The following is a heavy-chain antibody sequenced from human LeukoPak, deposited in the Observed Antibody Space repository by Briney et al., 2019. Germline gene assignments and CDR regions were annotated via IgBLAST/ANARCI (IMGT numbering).Heavy chain of an antibody. D-gene: IGHD3-9*01. CDR3: TRDPENDILTGYSYY. J-gene: IGHJ4*02. CDR1: GFTFGNYA. Sequence: GGSLRLSCTASGFTFGNYAMSWVRQAPGKGLEWVGFIRSKAYGGTTEYAASVKGRFTISRDDSKSIAYLQMNSLKTEDTAVYYCTRDPENDILTGYSYYWGQGTLVTVSS. V-gene: IGHV3-49*04. CDR2: IRSKAYGGTT.